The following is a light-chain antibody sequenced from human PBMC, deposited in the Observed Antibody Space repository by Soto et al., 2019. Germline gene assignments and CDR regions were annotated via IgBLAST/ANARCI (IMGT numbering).Light chain of an antibody. V-gene: IGKV3-15*01. CDR1: QSVSSS. J-gene: IGKJ1*01. CDR3: QQYNNWPPGT. CDR2: GAS. Sequence: EIVMTQSPATLSLSPGERATLSCRASQSVSSSLAWYQQKPGQAPRLLIYGASTRATGIPARFSGSGSGTEFTLTISSLQSEDFAVHYCQQYNNWPPGTFGQGTKVEI.